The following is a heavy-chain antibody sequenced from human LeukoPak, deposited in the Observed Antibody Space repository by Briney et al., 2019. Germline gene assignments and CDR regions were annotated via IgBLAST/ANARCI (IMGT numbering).Heavy chain of an antibody. D-gene: IGHD5-24*01. V-gene: IGHV4-4*07. CDR1: RGSLNGYY. CDR3: ARDQRWLQALDR. CDR2: IHASMST. Sequence: SETLSLTCTVSRGSLNGYYGSSSTEPAGNRLEWIGRIHASMSTNYTTSLTSRISMSIDTSKALFSLKLASVSGADRAVFYCARDQRWLQALDRWGRGTLVSV. J-gene: IGHJ5*02.